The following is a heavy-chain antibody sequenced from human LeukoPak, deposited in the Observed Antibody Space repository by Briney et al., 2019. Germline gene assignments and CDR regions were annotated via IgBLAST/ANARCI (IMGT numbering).Heavy chain of an antibody. CDR1: GFTFSNYA. CDR3: AREPYSSSWGNYFDY. D-gene: IGHD6-13*01. CDR2: IWYDGSNK. V-gene: IGHV3-33*08. Sequence: GGSLRLSCKASGFTFSNYAMNWVRQAQGKGLEWVAGIWYDGSNKYYADSVRGRFTISSDNSKTTLYLQMNSLRAEDTAVYYCAREPYSSSWGNYFDYWGQGTLVTVSS. J-gene: IGHJ4*02.